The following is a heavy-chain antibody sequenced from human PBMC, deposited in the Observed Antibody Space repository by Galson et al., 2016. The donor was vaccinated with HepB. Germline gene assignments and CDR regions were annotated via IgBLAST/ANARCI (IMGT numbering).Heavy chain of an antibody. CDR3: ARGGLIWYQNCFDL. D-gene: IGHD2-8*01. Sequence: SETLSLTCAVSGASISPANWWSWVRQPLGKGLEWIGEIYHSGSTNYSPSLQSRVTISVDKSKNQISLTLGSVTAADTAVYYCARGGLIWYQNCFDLWGQGTLVTVSS. CDR1: GASISPANW. V-gene: IGHV4-4*02. CDR2: IYHSGST. J-gene: IGHJ4*02.